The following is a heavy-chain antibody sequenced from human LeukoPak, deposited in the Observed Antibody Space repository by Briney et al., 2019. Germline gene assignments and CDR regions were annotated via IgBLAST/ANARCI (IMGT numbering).Heavy chain of an antibody. D-gene: IGHD3-3*01. CDR1: GFTFSSYA. Sequence: GGSLRLSCAASGFTFSSYAMSWVRQAPGKGLEWVSDINGSGGSTYYADSVKGRFTISRDNSKNTLYLLMNSLRAEDTAVYYCANSLLRPGYWGQGTLVTVSS. V-gene: IGHV3-23*01. CDR3: ANSLLRPGY. CDR2: INGSGGST. J-gene: IGHJ4*02.